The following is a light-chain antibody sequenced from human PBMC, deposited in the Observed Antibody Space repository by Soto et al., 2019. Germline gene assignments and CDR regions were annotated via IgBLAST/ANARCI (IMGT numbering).Light chain of an antibody. Sequence: EIVLTQSPATLSLSPGERATLSCRASQSVRNDLVWYHQKPGQAPRVLIYSASNRATGIPARFSGSGSGTDFTPTISSLGPEDFAVYSCQQRTNWPPTFGGGTKVEMK. CDR3: QQRTNWPPT. CDR1: QSVRND. CDR2: SAS. V-gene: IGKV3-11*01. J-gene: IGKJ4*01.